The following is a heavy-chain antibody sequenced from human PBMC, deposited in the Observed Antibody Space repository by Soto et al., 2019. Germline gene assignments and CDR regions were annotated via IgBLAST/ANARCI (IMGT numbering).Heavy chain of an antibody. CDR3: ARLPSPDYDILTGTDY. CDR1: GGTFSSYA. D-gene: IGHD3-9*01. Sequence: QVQLVQSGAEVKKPGSSVKVSCKASGGTFSSYAISWVRQAPGQGLEWMGGIIPIFGTANYAQKFQGRVTITADESTSTAYMELSSLRAEDTAVYYCARLPSPDYDILTGTDYWGQGNLVTVSS. CDR2: IIPIFGTA. V-gene: IGHV1-69*01. J-gene: IGHJ4*02.